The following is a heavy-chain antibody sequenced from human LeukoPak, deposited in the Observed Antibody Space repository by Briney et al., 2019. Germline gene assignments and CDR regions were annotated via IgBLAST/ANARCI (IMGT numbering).Heavy chain of an antibody. CDR1: GFTFSSYE. Sequence: GGSLRLSCAASGFTFSSYEMNWVRQGPGKGLEWVSYISSGGSTIYHADSVKGRFTIARYNAKNSLHLQMNSLRAEDTAVYYCARENGNSYGYLDYWGQGTLVTVSS. CDR2: ISSGGSTI. V-gene: IGHV3-48*03. J-gene: IGHJ4*02. CDR3: ARENGNSYGYLDY. D-gene: IGHD5-18*01.